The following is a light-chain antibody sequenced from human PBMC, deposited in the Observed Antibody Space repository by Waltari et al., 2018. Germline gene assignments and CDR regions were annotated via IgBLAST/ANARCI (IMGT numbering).Light chain of an antibody. CDR2: DVS. Sequence: QSALPQPASVSGSPGQSITISCTGTCSDVCGYNYVSWYQQHPGKAPKLMIYDVSNRPSGVSNRFSGSKSGNTASLTISGLQAEDEADYYCSSYISSSTLELFGGGTSLTVL. J-gene: IGLJ2*01. CDR1: CSDVCGYNY. CDR3: SSYISSSTLEL. V-gene: IGLV2-14*03.